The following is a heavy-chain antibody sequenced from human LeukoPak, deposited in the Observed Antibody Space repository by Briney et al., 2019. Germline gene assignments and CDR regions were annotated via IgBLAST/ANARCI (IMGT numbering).Heavy chain of an antibody. CDR2: ISSSGSTI. CDR1: GFTVSSNY. J-gene: IGHJ4*02. Sequence: SGGSLRLSCAASGFTVSSNYMSWIRQAPGKGLEWVSYISSSGSTIYYADSVKGRFTISRDNAKNSLYLQMNSLRAEDTAVYYCARRLKRYYGSGSYYNPLDYWGQGTLVTVSS. D-gene: IGHD3-10*01. V-gene: IGHV3-11*01. CDR3: ARRLKRYYGSGSYYNPLDY.